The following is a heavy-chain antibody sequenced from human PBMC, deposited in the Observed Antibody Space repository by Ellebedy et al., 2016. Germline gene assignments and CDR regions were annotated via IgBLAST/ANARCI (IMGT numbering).Heavy chain of an antibody. J-gene: IGHJ4*02. CDR2: IRTKPNTNET. CDR1: GFTFSGST. V-gene: IGHV3-73*01. D-gene: IGHD4-17*01. Sequence: GESLKISCAASGFTFSGSTMHWVRQASGKGLEWIGRIRTKPNTNETAYAASVRGRFTISRDDSKNTAYLQMNSLKTEDTAMYYCTCYGDSAYWGQGTLVTVSS. CDR3: TCYGDSAY.